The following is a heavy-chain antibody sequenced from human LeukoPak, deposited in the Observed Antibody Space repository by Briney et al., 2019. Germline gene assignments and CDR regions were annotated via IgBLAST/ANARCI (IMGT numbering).Heavy chain of an antibody. Sequence: ASVKVSCKASGYTFTCYYMHWVRQAPGQGLEWMGWINPNSGGTNYAQKFQGRVTMTRDTSISTAYMELSRLRSDDTAVYYCARPGIAVAGTEDWGQGTLVTVSS. CDR2: INPNSGGT. CDR3: ARPGIAVAGTED. J-gene: IGHJ4*02. D-gene: IGHD6-19*01. V-gene: IGHV1-2*02. CDR1: GYTFTCYY.